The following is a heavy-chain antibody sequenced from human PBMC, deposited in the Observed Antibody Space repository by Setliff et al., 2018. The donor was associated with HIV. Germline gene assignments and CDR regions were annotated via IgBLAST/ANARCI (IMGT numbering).Heavy chain of an antibody. V-gene: IGHV4-39*01. Sequence: PSETLSLTCTVSGDSISTYYWGWIRQPPGKGLEWLANVYYSGGTYYNPSLNSRVTISVDTSRNQFSLKLTSVTAADTALYFCARLGDSGYDFRGYFDYWGQGKLVTVSS. CDR1: GDSISTYY. D-gene: IGHD5-12*01. J-gene: IGHJ4*02. CDR3: ARLGDSGYDFRGYFDY. CDR2: VYYSGGT.